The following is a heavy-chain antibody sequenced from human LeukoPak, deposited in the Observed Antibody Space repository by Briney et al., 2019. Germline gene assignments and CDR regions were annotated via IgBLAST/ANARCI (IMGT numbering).Heavy chain of an antibody. CDR3: ARLDLSVVAHDY. J-gene: IGHJ4*02. CDR1: GGSISNYY. CDR2: IYYSGTT. D-gene: IGHD2-15*01. Sequence: MASETLSLTCTVSGGSISNYYWSWSRQPPGKGLEWIGYIYYSGTTKYNPSLKSRVTISVDTSKNQFSLKLSSVTAADTAVYYCARLDLSVVAHDYWGQGTLVTVSS. V-gene: IGHV4-59*08.